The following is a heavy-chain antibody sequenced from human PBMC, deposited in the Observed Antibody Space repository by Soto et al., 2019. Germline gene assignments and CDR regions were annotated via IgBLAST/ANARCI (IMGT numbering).Heavy chain of an antibody. CDR3: AKDHESDY. J-gene: IGHJ4*02. CDR2: ISGSGGGT. Sequence: EVQLLESGGGLVQPGGSLRLSCAASGFTFSSYAMSWIRQAPGKGLEWVSAISGSGGGTYYVDSVKGRFTISRDNSKNTLYLQMNSLRAEDSALYYCAKDHESDYGGQGTLVTVSS. V-gene: IGHV3-23*01. CDR1: GFTFSSYA.